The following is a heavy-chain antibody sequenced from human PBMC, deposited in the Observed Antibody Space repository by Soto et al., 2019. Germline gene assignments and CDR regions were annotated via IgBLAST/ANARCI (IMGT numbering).Heavy chain of an antibody. CDR1: GGSISSSSYY. V-gene: IGHV4-39*01. CDR3: ARQVAVADRRSGWFDP. J-gene: IGHJ5*02. Sequence: QLQLQESGPGLVKPSETLSLTCTVSGGSISSSSYYWGWIRQPPGKGLEWIGSIYYSGSTYYNPSLNTRVTISVDTSKNQFSLKLSSVTAADTAVYYCARQVAVADRRSGWFDPWGQGTLVTVSS. CDR2: IYYSGST. D-gene: IGHD6-19*01.